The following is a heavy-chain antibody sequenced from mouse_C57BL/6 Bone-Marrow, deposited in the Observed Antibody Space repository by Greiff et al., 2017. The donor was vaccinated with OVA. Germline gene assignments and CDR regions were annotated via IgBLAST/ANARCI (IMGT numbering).Heavy chain of an antibody. CDR3: ARRYYDSTGDY. D-gene: IGHD2-4*01. J-gene: IGHJ2*01. CDR2: INPYNGGT. Sequence: VQLQQSGPVLVKPGASVKMSCKASGYTFTDYYMNWVKQSHGKSLEWIGVINPYNGGTSYNQKFKGKATLTVDKSSSTAYMELNSLTSEDSAVYYCARRYYDSTGDYWGQGTTLTVSS. CDR1: GYTFTDYY. V-gene: IGHV1-19*01.